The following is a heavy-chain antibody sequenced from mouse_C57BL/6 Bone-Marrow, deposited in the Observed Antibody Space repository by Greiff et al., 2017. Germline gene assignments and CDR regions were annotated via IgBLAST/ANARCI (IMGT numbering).Heavy chain of an antibody. V-gene: IGHV1-26*01. CDR3: ARWNFRDYAMDY. J-gene: IGHJ4*01. CDR2: INPNNGGT. Sequence: VQLQQSGPELVKPGASVKISCKASGYTFTDYYMNWVKQSPGKSLEWIGDINPNNGGTRYNQKFKGKATLTVDKSSSTAYMELRSLTSEDSAVYYCARWNFRDYAMDYWGQGTSVTGSS. CDR1: GYTFTDYY. D-gene: IGHD3-1*01.